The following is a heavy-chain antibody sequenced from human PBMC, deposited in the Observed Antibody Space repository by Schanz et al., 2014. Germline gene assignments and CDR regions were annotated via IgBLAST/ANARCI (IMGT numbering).Heavy chain of an antibody. V-gene: IGHV1-18*01. J-gene: IGHJ6*02. D-gene: IGHD3-10*01. CDR2: ISPYNGNT. Sequence: QVQLVQSGAEVKKPGASVRVSCKVSGYAFTTYGISWVRQAPGQGLEWMGWISPYNGNTNYAQKLQGRVTMTADTSTSTAYMDLRNLRSDDTAVYYCARAKRFGDMDVWGQGTTVTVSS. CDR1: GYAFTTYG. CDR3: ARAKRFGDMDV.